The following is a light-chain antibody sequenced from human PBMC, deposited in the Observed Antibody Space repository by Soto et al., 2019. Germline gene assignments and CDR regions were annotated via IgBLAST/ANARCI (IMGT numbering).Light chain of an antibody. Sequence: IVMTQSPATLSVSPGGRATLSCRASQSVGNDLAWYQQKPGQAPRLLIYDASTRATGIPAKFSGSGSGTEFTLAISSLQSEDFAVYYCHQYNNWPPGTFGQGTKLQIK. CDR2: DAS. CDR3: HQYNNWPPGT. J-gene: IGKJ2*01. V-gene: IGKV3-15*01. CDR1: QSVGND.